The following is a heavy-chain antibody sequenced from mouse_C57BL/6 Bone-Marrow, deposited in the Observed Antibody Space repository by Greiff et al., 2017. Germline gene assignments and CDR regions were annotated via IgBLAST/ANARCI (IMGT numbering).Heavy chain of an antibody. J-gene: IGHJ1*03. CDR2: INPNNGGT. D-gene: IGHD2-1*01. CDR3: ARNYGNLYWYFEV. Sequence: EVQLQQSGPELVKPGASVKISCKASGYTFTDYYMNWVKQSHGKSLEWIGDINPNNGGTSYNQKFKGKATLTVDKSSSTAYMELRSLTSEDSAVYYCARNYGNLYWYFEVWGTGTTVTVSS. V-gene: IGHV1-26*01. CDR1: GYTFTDYY.